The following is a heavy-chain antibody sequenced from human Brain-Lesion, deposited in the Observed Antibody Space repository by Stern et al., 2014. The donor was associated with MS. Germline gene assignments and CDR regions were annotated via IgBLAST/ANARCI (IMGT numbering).Heavy chain of an antibody. D-gene: IGHD6-19*01. CDR1: GFTFSSYG. Sequence: VLKVETGGGVVQPGRSLRLSCAVSGFTFSSYGMYWVRQAPGKVLELGAGIWFAGTKKNYIESVKGRFTISRDNSKNTLSLQMTSLRAEDTAVYYCAKDKKDSSGWNLYFYGMDVWGQGTTVIVSS. V-gene: IGHV3-33*06. CDR2: IWFAGTKK. J-gene: IGHJ6*02. CDR3: AKDKKDSSGWNLYFYGMDV.